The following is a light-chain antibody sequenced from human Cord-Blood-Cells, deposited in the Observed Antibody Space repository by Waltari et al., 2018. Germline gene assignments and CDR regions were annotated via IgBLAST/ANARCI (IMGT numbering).Light chain of an antibody. V-gene: IGKV2-28*01. CDR2: LGS. CDR1: QSLLHSNGYNY. CDR3: MQALQTPFT. J-gene: IGKJ4*01. Sequence: DIVMTQSPLSLPVTPGEPASISCRSSQSLLHSNGYNYLDWYLQKPGQSPQLLIYLGSNRACWVPDRFSGSGSGTDFTLKISRVEAEDVGVYYCMQALQTPFTFGGGTKVEIK.